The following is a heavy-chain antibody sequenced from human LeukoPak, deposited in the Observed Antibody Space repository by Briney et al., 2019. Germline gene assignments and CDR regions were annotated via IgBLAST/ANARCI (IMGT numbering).Heavy chain of an antibody. J-gene: IGHJ4*02. CDR1: GFTVSNMY. CDR3: AKGQERTRIAARPSALDF. V-gene: IGHV3-53*01. D-gene: IGHD6-6*01. CDR2: IYGDGRT. Sequence: GGSLRLSCAASGFTVSNMYMTWVRQAPGKGLEWVSLIYGDGRTSYADSVKGRCTISRDNSNNTLYLQMNTLRAEDKAIYFCAKGQERTRIAARPSALDFWGQGTLVTVSS.